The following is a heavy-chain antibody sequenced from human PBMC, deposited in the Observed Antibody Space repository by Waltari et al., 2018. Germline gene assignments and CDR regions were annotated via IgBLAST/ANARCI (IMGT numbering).Heavy chain of an antibody. D-gene: IGHD1-20*01. CDR1: GDSVSSNRTA. CDR3: ARESIGARGNWNRGGLGY. CDR2: TYYRAKWYN. V-gene: IGHV6-1*01. Sequence: QVQLQQSGPGLVKPSQPLSLTCAISGDSVSSNRTAWYWIRQSPSRGLEGLGRTYYRAKWYNDYAVSVKSRITINPDTSKNQVALQLNSVTPEDTAVYYCARESIGARGNWNRGGLGYWGQGTLVTVSS. J-gene: IGHJ4*02.